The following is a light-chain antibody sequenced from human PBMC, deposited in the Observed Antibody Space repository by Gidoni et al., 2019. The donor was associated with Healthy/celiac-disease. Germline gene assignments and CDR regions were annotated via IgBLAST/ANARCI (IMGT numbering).Light chain of an antibody. J-gene: IGKJ4*01. V-gene: IGKV3-20*01. Sequence: DIVLTQSPGTLPLSPGESATLSCRASQSVSRSYLAWYQQKHGQAPRLLIYGASSRATGIPDRVSGSGSGTDFTITISRLEHEDFAVYYCQQYGSSPLTFGGGTKVEIK. CDR3: QQYGSSPLT. CDR1: QSVSRSY. CDR2: GAS.